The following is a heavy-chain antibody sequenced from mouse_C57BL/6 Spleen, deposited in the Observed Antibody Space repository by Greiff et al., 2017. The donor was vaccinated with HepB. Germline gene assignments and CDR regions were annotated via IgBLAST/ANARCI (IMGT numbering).Heavy chain of an antibody. D-gene: IGHD1-1*01. J-gene: IGHJ4*01. V-gene: IGHV5-12*01. CDR1: GFTFSDYY. CDR2: ISNGGGST. Sequence: EVMLVESGGGLVQPGGSLKLSCAASGFTFSDYYMYWVRQTPEKRLEWVAYISNGGGSTYYPDTVKGRFTISRDNAKNTLYLQMSRLKSEDTAMYYWARDYYGSSYYAMDYWGQGTSVPVAS. CDR3: ARDYYGSSYYAMDY.